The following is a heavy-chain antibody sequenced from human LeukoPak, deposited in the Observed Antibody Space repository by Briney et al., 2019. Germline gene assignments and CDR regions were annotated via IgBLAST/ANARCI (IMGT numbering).Heavy chain of an antibody. CDR1: GGSMSSYY. J-gene: IGHJ4*02. D-gene: IGHD1-26*01. V-gene: IGHV4-34*01. CDR3: ASSVGSTDY. Sequence: SETLSLTCTVSGGSMSSYYWSWIRQSPGKGLEWIGEINHRGSTNLNPSLKSRVTLSVDTSKHQFSLKLTSVTAADAAVYYCASSVGSTDYWGQGTLVTVSS. CDR2: INHRGST.